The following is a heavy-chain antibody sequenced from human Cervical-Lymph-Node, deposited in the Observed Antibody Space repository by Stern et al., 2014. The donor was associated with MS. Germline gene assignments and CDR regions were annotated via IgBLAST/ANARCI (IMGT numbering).Heavy chain of an antibody. CDR3: ARHEDYYDYFDY. Sequence: QVQLVQSGGGVVQPGGSLRLSCATSGFTLRNYAMHWVRQAPGKGLEWVALIWYDEINKYYTDFDRGRFTVSRDISKNTLYLQMDSLRVEDTAVYYCARHEDYYDYFDYWGQGTLVTVSS. V-gene: IGHV3-33*08. CDR1: GFTLRNYA. J-gene: IGHJ4*02. CDR2: IWYDEINK. D-gene: IGHD3-10*01.